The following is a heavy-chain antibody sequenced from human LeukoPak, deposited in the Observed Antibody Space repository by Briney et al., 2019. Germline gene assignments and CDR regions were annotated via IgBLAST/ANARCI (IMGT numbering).Heavy chain of an antibody. J-gene: IGHJ4*02. CDR3: ARGLQVGNTGYYFDY. CDR2: IYYSGST. D-gene: IGHD1-26*01. Sequence: TSSETLSLTCTVSGGSISSSSYYWGWIRQPPGKGLEWIGSIYYSGSTYYNPSLKSRVTISVDTSKNQFSLKLSSVTAADTAVYYCARGLQVGNTGYYFDYWGQGTLVTVSS. CDR1: GGSISSSSYY. V-gene: IGHV4-39*07.